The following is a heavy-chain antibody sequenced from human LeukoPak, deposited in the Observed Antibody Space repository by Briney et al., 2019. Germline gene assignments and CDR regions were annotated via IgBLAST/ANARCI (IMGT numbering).Heavy chain of an antibody. CDR3: ARRAGDYSHPYDY. J-gene: IGHJ4*02. D-gene: IGHD3-22*01. CDR1: GFTVSSNS. CDR2: IYTTGNT. V-gene: IGHV3-53*01. Sequence: GGSLRLSCTGSGFTVSSNSMSWVRQAPGKGLEWVSFIYTTGNTHNSDSVKGRFTISRDSSKNTLYLQMNSLRAEDTAVYYCARRAGDYSHPYDYWGQGTLVTVSS.